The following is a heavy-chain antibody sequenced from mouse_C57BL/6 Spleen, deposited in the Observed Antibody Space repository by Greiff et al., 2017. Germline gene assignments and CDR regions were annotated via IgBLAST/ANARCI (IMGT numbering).Heavy chain of an antibody. CDR2: INYDGSST. D-gene: IGHD4-1*01. V-gene: IGHV5-16*01. J-gene: IGHJ2*01. Sequence: EVQRVESEGGLVQPGSSMKLSCTASGFTFSDYYMAWVRQVPEKGLEWVANINYDGSSTYYLDSLKSRFIISRDNAKNILYLQMSSLKSEDTATYYCARELTGRRGYYFDYWGQGTTLTVSS. CDR1: GFTFSDYY. CDR3: ARELTGRRGYYFDY.